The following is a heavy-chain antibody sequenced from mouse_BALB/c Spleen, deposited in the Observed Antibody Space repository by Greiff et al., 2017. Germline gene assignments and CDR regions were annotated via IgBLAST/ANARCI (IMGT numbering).Heavy chain of an antibody. CDR1: GFTFTDYY. J-gene: IGHJ1*01. V-gene: IGHV7-3*02. CDR3: AREEHYYGSSWYFEV. D-gene: IGHD1-1*01. Sequence: DVMLVESGGGLVQPGGSLRLSCATSGFTFTDYYMSWVRQPPGKALEWLGFIRNKANGYTTEYSASVKGRFTISRDNSQSILYLQMNTLRAEDSATYYCAREEHYYGSSWYFEVWGAGTTVTVSS. CDR2: IRNKANGYTT.